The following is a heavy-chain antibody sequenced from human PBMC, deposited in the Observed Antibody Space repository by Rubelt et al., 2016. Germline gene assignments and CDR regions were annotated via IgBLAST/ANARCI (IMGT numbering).Heavy chain of an antibody. CDR2: INTDGSST. Sequence: GGGLVQPGGSLRLSCAASGFTFSNYPMHWVRQAPGKGPVWVSRINTDGSSTNYADSVKGRFTISRDNAKNTLYLQMNSLRAEDTAVYYCAMFIGSPNVPWGQGTLVTVSS. V-gene: IGHV3-74*01. CDR3: AMFIGSPNVP. CDR1: GFTFSNYP. J-gene: IGHJ5*02. D-gene: IGHD1-26*01.